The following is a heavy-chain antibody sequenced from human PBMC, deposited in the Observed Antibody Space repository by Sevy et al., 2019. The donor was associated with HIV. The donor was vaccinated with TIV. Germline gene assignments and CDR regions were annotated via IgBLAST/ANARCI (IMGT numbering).Heavy chain of an antibody. V-gene: IGHV3-23*01. Sequence: GGSLRLSCAASGFTFSSYVMSWVRQAPGKGLEWVSVISGSGISTYYEDSVKGRFTISRDNSKNTLYLQMNNLRAEDTAVFYCAKGIGYSGYETDYWGQGTLVTVSS. D-gene: IGHD5-12*01. CDR3: AKGIGYSGYETDY. CDR2: ISGSGIST. J-gene: IGHJ4*02. CDR1: GFTFSSYV.